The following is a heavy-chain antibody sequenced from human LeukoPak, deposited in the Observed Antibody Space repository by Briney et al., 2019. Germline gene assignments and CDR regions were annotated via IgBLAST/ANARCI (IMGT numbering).Heavy chain of an antibody. Sequence: GASVTVSCKASGGTFSSYAISWVRQAPGQGLEWMGGIIPIFGTANYAQKFQGRVTITTDESTSTAYMELSSLRSEDTAVYCCAVVGATYYYYYYMDVWGKGTAVTVSS. CDR2: IIPIFGTA. D-gene: IGHD1-26*01. J-gene: IGHJ6*03. V-gene: IGHV1-69*05. CDR3: AVVGATYYYYYYMDV. CDR1: GGTFSSYA.